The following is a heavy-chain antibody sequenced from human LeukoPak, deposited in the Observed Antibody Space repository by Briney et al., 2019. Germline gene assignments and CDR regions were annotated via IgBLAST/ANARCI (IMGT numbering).Heavy chain of an antibody. V-gene: IGHV3-7*04. CDR1: GFTFSSYW. Sequence: GGSLRLSCAASGFTFSSYWMSWVRQAPGQGLEWVANMNQDGGEKYYVDSVKGRFTISRDNAKNSLDLQMNSLRAEDTAVYYCARDLGYCSGGSRYSYYFDSWGQGTLVTVSS. J-gene: IGHJ4*02. CDR3: ARDLGYCSGGSRYSYYFDS. CDR2: MNQDGGEK. D-gene: IGHD2-15*01.